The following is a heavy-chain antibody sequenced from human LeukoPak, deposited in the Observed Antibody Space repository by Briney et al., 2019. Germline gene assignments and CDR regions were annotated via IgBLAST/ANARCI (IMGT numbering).Heavy chain of an antibody. V-gene: IGHV3-53*01. Sequence: GGSLRLSCAASGFTVSSNYMSWVRQAPGKGLEWVSVIYSGGSTYYADSVKGRFTISRDNSKNTLYLQMNSLRAEDTAVYYCARPYCSGGTCYRFGFDSWGQGTLVTVSS. J-gene: IGHJ5*01. CDR2: IYSGGST. CDR3: ARPYCSGGTCYRFGFDS. CDR1: GFTVSSNY. D-gene: IGHD2-15*01.